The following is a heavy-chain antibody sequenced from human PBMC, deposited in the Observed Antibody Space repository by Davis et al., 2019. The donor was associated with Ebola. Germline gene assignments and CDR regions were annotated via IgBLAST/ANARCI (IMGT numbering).Heavy chain of an antibody. CDR1: GYSFTSYW. V-gene: IGHV5-51*01. CDR2: IYPGDSDT. J-gene: IGHJ3*02. CDR3: ARQLGPSEVWAFDI. Sequence: PGGSLRLSCKGSGYSFTSYWIGWVRQMPGKGLEWMGIIYPGDSDTRYSPSFQGQVTISADKSISPAYLQWSSLKASDTAMYYCARQLGPSEVWAFDIWGQGTMVTVSS. D-gene: IGHD1-14*01.